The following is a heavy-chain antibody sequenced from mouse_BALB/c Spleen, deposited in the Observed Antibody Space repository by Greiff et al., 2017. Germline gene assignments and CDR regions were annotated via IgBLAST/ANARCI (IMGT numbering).Heavy chain of an antibody. CDR1: GYSITSGYY. CDR3: AISLEAMDY. V-gene: IGHV3-6*02. Sequence: EVQLVESGPGLVQPSQSLSLTCSVTGYSITSGYYWYWRRQLPGNKLEWMGYISDDGSNNYNPSLKNRISITRDTSKNQFFLKLNSVTTEDTATYYCAISLEAMDYWGQGTSVTVSS. CDR2: ISDDGSN. J-gene: IGHJ4*01.